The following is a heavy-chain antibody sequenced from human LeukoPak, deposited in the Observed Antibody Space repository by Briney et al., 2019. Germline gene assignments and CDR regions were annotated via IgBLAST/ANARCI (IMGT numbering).Heavy chain of an antibody. CDR3: AKGRRDAYNFDFDY. D-gene: IGHD5-24*01. Sequence: GGSLRLSCAASGFTVSSNYMSWVRQAPGKGLEWVSTISGGGGSTYYADSVKGRFTISRDNSKNTLYLQMNSLRAEDTAVYYCAKGRRDAYNFDFDYWGQGTLVTVSS. J-gene: IGHJ4*02. CDR2: ISGGGGST. V-gene: IGHV3-23*01. CDR1: GFTVSSNY.